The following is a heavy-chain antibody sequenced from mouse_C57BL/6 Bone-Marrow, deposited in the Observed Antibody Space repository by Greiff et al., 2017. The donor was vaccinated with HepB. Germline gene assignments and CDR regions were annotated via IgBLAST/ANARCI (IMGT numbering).Heavy chain of an antibody. CDR1: GFTFSSYG. Sequence: EVQVVESGGDLVKPGGSLKLSCAASGFTFSSYGMSWVRQTPDKRLGWVATISSGGSYTYYPDSVKGRFTISRDNAKNTLYLQMSSLKSEDTAMYYCARSYSNYGDYWGQGTTLTVSS. V-gene: IGHV5-6*01. CDR2: ISSGGSYT. J-gene: IGHJ2*01. D-gene: IGHD2-5*01. CDR3: ARSYSNYGDY.